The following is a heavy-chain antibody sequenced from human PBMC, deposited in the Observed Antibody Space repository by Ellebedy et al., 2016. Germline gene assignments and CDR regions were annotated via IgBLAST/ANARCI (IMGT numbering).Heavy chain of an antibody. D-gene: IGHD3-10*01. Sequence: SETLSLTCTVSGGSISTYYWSWIRQPPGKGLEWIGYIFHSGDTRYSPSLKSRVTMSIDTSKNHFSLRLNSVTAADTAVYYCARGGIFFGEPHFANWGQGTLVTVSS. V-gene: IGHV4-59*01. J-gene: IGHJ4*02. CDR3: ARGGIFFGEPHFAN. CDR2: IFHSGDT. CDR1: GGSISTYY.